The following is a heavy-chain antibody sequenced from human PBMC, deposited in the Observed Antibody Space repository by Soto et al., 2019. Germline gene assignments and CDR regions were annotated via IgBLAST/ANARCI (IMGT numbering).Heavy chain of an antibody. J-gene: IGHJ4*02. CDR1: GFTFSSYA. V-gene: IGHV3-23*01. CDR2: ISGSGGST. D-gene: IGHD2-2*01. Sequence: EVQLLESGGGLVQPGGSLRLSCAASGFTFSSYAMSWVRQAPGKGLEWVSAISGSGGSTYYADSVKGRFTISRDNSKNTLYLQMNSLRAEDTAVYYCAKVSIVVVPAANVFDYWGQGTLVTVSS. CDR3: AKVSIVVVPAANVFDY.